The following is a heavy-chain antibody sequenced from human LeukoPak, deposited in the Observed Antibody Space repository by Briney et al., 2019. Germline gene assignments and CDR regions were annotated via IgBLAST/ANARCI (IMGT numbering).Heavy chain of an antibody. D-gene: IGHD3-22*01. CDR2: FDPEDGET. V-gene: IGHV1-24*01. Sequence: ASVKVSCKVSGYSLTELSMHWVRQAPGKGLEWMGGFDPEDGETIYAQKFQGRVTMTEDTSTDTAYMELSSLRSEDTAVYYCAAVKTYYSDTSGYYFPLNAFDIWGQGTMVTVSS. CDR3: AAVKTYYSDTSGYYFPLNAFDI. CDR1: GYSLTELS. J-gene: IGHJ3*02.